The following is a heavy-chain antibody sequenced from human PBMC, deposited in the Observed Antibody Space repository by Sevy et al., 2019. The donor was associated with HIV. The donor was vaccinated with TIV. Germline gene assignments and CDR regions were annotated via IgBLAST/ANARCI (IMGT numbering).Heavy chain of an antibody. J-gene: IGHJ4*02. Sequence: GGSLSLSCTVSGFTFADYAMSWFRQAPGKGLEWVGFIRSKVYGGTTDYAASVKGRFTISRDDSKSIAYLQMNSLKTEDTAVYYCARYDSSGYTAIYADYWGQGTLVTVSS. CDR1: GFTFADYA. D-gene: IGHD3-22*01. CDR2: IRSKVYGGTT. CDR3: ARYDSSGYTAIYADY. V-gene: IGHV3-49*03.